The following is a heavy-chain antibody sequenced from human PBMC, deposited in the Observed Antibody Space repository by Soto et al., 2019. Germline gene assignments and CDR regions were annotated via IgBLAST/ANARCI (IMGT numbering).Heavy chain of an antibody. CDR1: GGSINSYY. V-gene: IGHV4-59*01. D-gene: IGHD3-22*01. CDR3: ARHYDSSGYYSSSFDY. Sequence: SETLSLTCTVSGGSINSYYWSWIRQPPGKGLEWLGYIYYSGGTNYNPSLKSRVTISVDTSKNQFSLKLRSVTAADTAVYYCARHYDSSGYYSSSFDYWGQGTLVTVSS. CDR2: IYYSGGT. J-gene: IGHJ4*02.